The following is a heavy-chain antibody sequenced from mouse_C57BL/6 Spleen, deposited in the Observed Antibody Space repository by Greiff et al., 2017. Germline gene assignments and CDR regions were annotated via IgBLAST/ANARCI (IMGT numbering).Heavy chain of an antibody. CDR2: ISYDGSN. V-gene: IGHV3-6*01. J-gene: IGHJ2*01. Sequence: EVKLVESGPGLVKPSQSLSLTCSVTGYSITSGYYWNWIRQFPGNKLEWMGYISYDGSNNYNPSLKNRITITRDTSKNQFFLKLNSVTTEDTATYYCARGVANFDYLGQGTTLTVSS. CDR3: ARGVANFDY. D-gene: IGHD1-1*02. CDR1: GYSITSGYY.